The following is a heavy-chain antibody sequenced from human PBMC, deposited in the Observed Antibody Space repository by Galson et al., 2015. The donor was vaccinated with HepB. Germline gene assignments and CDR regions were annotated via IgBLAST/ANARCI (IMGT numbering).Heavy chain of an antibody. Sequence: SLRLSCAASGFTFSSYSMHWVRQAPGKGLEWVAVISNDGSNKYYGDSVKGRFTISRDNSKNTLYLQMNSLRAEDTAVYYCASTIFGVVTNPFDYWGQGTLVTVSS. CDR1: GFTFSSYS. CDR2: ISNDGSNK. CDR3: ASTIFGVVTNPFDY. D-gene: IGHD3-3*01. J-gene: IGHJ4*02. V-gene: IGHV3-30*03.